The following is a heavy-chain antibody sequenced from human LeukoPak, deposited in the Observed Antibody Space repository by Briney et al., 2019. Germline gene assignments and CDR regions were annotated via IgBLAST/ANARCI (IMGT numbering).Heavy chain of an antibody. CDR1: GFTFSSYA. CDR3: AKDIFAFGSRLVLDY. CDR2: ISGSGGST. D-gene: IGHD3-3*01. V-gene: IGHV3-23*01. J-gene: IGHJ4*02. Sequence: GSLRLSCAASGFTFSSYAMSWVRQAPGKGLEWVAAISGSGGSTYYADSVKGRFTISRENSKNTLYLQMNSLRAEDTAVYYCAKDIFAFGSRLVLDYWGQGTVVTVPS.